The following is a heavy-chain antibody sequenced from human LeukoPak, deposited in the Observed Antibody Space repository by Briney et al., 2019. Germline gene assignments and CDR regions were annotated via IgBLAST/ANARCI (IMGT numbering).Heavy chain of an antibody. CDR3: ARDTWGTAMDGAFDS. CDR1: GYSFTNYY. J-gene: IGHJ4*02. CDR2: INPSGGAT. D-gene: IGHD5-18*01. V-gene: IGHV1-46*01. Sequence: ASVKVSCKASGYSFTNYYMHWVRQAPGQGLQWMGIINPSGGATSYAQKFQGRVTMTRDTSTSTVYMELSSLRSEDTALYYCARDTWGTAMDGAFDSWGQGTLVTVSS.